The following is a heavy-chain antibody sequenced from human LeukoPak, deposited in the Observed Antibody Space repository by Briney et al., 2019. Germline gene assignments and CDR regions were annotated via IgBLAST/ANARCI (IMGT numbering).Heavy chain of an antibody. J-gene: IGHJ4*02. D-gene: IGHD3-3*01. CDR1: GFTFSSYA. V-gene: IGHV3-23*01. Sequence: PGGSLRLSCAASGFTFSSYAMSWVRQAPGKGQEWVSAISGSGGSTYYADSVKGRFTISRDNSKNTLYLQMNSLRAEDTAVYYCAKEAIETYYDFWSGNVLDYWGQGTLVTVSS. CDR2: ISGSGGST. CDR3: AKEAIETYYDFWSGNVLDY.